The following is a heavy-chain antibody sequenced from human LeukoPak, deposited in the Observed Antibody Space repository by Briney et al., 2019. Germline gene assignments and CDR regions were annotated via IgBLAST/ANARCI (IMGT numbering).Heavy chain of an antibody. CDR2: INHSGST. D-gene: IGHD3-3*01. CDR1: GGSFSGYY. Sequence: SETLSLTCAVYGGSFSGYYWSWIRQPPGKGLEWIGEINHSGSTNYNPSLKSRVTISVDTSKNQFSLKLSSVTAADTAVYYCATRRITIFGVVIMSAFDIWGQGTMVTVSS. V-gene: IGHV4-34*01. J-gene: IGHJ3*02. CDR3: ATRRITIFGVVIMSAFDI.